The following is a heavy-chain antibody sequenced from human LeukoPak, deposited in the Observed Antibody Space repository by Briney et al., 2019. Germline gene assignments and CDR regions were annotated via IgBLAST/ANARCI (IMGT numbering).Heavy chain of an antibody. Sequence: GGSLRLSCKASGFTFIDYGMNWVRQAPGKGPEWLCDANWNGDSTGYADSVKGRFTISRDNSKNSLYLQMNSLRVEDTALYYCARDQLLHRNWFDAWGQGTLVTVSS. CDR3: ARDQLLHRNWFDA. J-gene: IGHJ5*02. CDR2: ANWNGDST. V-gene: IGHV3-20*04. CDR1: GFTFIDYG. D-gene: IGHD3-22*01.